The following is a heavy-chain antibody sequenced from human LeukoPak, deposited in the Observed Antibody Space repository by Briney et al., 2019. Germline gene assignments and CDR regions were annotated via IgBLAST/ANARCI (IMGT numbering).Heavy chain of an antibody. CDR2: IWSDGNNK. J-gene: IGHJ3*02. V-gene: IGHV3-33*06. CDR3: VKERGPFDAFDI. Sequence: PGGSLRLSCAATGFTFSTSGMHWVRQAPGKGLEWVAVIWSDGNNKFYADSVKGRFTFSRDNSRNTLSLQMNSLRAEDTAVYYCVKERGPFDAFDIWGQGTMVTVSS. CDR1: GFTFSTSG.